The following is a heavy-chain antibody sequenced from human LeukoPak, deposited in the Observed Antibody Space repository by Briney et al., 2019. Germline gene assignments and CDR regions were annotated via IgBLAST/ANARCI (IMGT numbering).Heavy chain of an antibody. J-gene: IGHJ4*02. CDR1: GFTFSSYA. V-gene: IGHV3-23*01. D-gene: IGHD2-15*01. CDR2: ISGSGGST. CDR3: AKSGILGTYYFDY. Sequence: GGSLRLPCVASGFTFSSYAMSWVRQAPGKGLEWVSAISGSGGSTYYADSVKGRFTISRDNSKNTLYLQMNSLRAEDTAVYYCAKSGILGTYYFDYWGQGTLVTVSS.